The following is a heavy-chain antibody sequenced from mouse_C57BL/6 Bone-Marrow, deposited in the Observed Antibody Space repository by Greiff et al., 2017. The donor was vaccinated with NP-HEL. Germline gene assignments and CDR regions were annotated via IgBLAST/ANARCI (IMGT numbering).Heavy chain of an antibody. J-gene: IGHJ1*03. CDR2: IDPSDSYT. V-gene: IGHV1-69*01. D-gene: IGHD1-1*01. Sequence: QVQLQQPGAELVMPGASVKLSCKASGYTFTSYWMHWVKQRPGQGLEWIGEIDPSDSYTNYNQKFKGKSTLPVDKSSSTAYMQLSSLTSEDSAVYYCARWNYYGSSYPWYFDVWGTGTTVTVSS. CDR1: GYTFTSYW. CDR3: ARWNYYGSSYPWYFDV.